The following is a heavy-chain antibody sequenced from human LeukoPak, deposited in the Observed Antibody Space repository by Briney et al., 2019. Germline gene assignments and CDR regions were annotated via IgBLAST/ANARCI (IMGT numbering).Heavy chain of an antibody. CDR3: ARATMVRGVIYYFDY. CDR1: GFTFSSYS. J-gene: IGHJ4*02. D-gene: IGHD3-10*01. V-gene: IGHV3-21*01. Sequence: GGSLRLSCAASGFTFSSYSMNWVRQAPGKGLEWVSSISSSSSYTYYADSVKGRFTISRDNAKNSLYLQMNSLRAEDTAVYYCARATMVRGVIYYFDYWGQGTLVTVSS. CDR2: ISSSSSYT.